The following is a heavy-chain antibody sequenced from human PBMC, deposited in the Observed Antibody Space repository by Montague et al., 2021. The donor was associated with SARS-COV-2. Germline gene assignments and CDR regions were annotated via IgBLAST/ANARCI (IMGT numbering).Heavy chain of an antibody. V-gene: IGHV4-61*02. CDR1: GDSITSDVSY. CDR3: ARDDFRWDFDC. CDR2: IYTTGST. Sequence: TLSLTCTVSGDSITSDVSYWSWLRQPAGKGLEWIGRIYTTGSTNYNPSLKSRVTISIDTSKNQFSLKLSSVTAADTAVYYCARDDFRWDFDCWGQGTLVTVSS. J-gene: IGHJ4*02. D-gene: IGHD2/OR15-2a*01.